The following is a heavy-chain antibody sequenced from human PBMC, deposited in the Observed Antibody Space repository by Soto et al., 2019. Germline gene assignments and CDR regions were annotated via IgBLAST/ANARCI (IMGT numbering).Heavy chain of an antibody. D-gene: IGHD2-15*01. Sequence: GGSLRLSCAASGFTFSSYAMSWVRQAPGKGLEWVPAISGSGGSTYYADSVKGRFTISRDNAKNSLYLQMNSLRAEDTAVYYCAREKLLGEYYFDYWGQGTLVTVSS. V-gene: IGHV3-23*01. CDR3: AREKLLGEYYFDY. J-gene: IGHJ4*02. CDR1: GFTFSSYA. CDR2: ISGSGGST.